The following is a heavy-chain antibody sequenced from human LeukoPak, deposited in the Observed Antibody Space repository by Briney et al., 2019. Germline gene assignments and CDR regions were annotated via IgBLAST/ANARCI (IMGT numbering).Heavy chain of an antibody. V-gene: IGHV1-2*02. CDR3: ARDLVATMWWFDP. Sequence: ASVKVSCKASGYTFTGYYMHRVRQAPGQGLEWMGWINPNSGGTNYAQKLQGRVTMPRDTSITTAYMELSRLRSDDTAVYYCARDLVATMWWFDPWGQGTLVTVSS. CDR1: GYTFTGYY. J-gene: IGHJ5*02. CDR2: INPNSGGT. D-gene: IGHD5-12*01.